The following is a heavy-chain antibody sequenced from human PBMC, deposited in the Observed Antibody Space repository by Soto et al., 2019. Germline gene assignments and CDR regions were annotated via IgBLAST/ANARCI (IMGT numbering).Heavy chain of an antibody. CDR1: NSSLGAFH. CDR3: ARSPLSYDYVRQTWREVGDSFDI. D-gene: IGHD3-16*01. V-gene: IGHV4-34*12. Sequence: SETLSLTCAIYNSSLGAFHWTWIRQSPGKGLEWIGELIHGGSTNYNPSLKSRVTFSLDTSKNQFSLQLMSVTAADTAVYYCARSPLSYDYVRQTWREVGDSFDIWGRGTLVTVSS. CDR2: LIHGGST. J-gene: IGHJ3*02.